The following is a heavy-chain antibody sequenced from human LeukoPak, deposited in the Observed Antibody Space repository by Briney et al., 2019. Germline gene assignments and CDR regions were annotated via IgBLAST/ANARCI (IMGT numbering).Heavy chain of an antibody. J-gene: IGHJ4*02. CDR3: ATDPDSSGFSYFDY. D-gene: IGHD3-22*01. CDR1: GGSISSGSYY. V-gene: IGHV4-61*02. CDR2: IYTSGST. Sequence: PSETLSLTCTVSGGSISSGSYYWSWIRQPAGKGLEWIGRIYTSGSTNYNPSLKSRVTISVDTSKNQFSLKLSSVTAADTAVYYCATDPDSSGFSYFDYWGQGTLVTVSS.